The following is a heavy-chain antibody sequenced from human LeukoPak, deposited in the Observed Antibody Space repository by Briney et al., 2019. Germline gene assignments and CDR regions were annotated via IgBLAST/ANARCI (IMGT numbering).Heavy chain of an antibody. D-gene: IGHD6-19*01. J-gene: IGHJ4*02. CDR1: GFTFNSYS. V-gene: IGHV3-48*01. CDR2: ITRSSSTI. CDR3: ARMGYSSGWLG. Sequence: GGSLRLSCAASGFTFNSYSMNWVRQAPGKGLEWIAYITRSSSTIYYADSVTGRFTIPRDNAKKSLYLQMNSLRVEDTAVYYCARMGYSSGWLGWGQGTLVTVSA.